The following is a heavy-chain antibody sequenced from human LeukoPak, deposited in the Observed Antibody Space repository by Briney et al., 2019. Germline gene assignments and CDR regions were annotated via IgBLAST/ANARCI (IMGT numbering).Heavy chain of an antibody. J-gene: IGHJ4*02. D-gene: IGHD3-3*01. CDR3: ATGGYDFWSGQRLDY. CDR1: GGSISSYY. V-gene: IGHV4-59*01. CDR2: IHYSGST. Sequence: SQTLSLTCTVSGGSISSYYWSWIRQSPGKGLEWIGYIHYSGSTNYNPSLKSRVTISVDTSKNQFSLNLSSVTAADTAVYYCATGGYDFWSGQRLDYWGQGTLVTVSS.